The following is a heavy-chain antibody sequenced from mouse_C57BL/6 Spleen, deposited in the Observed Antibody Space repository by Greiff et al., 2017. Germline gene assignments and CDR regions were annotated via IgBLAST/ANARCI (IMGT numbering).Heavy chain of an antibody. Sequence: VQLQESGAELVKPGASVKISCKASGYAFSSYWMNWVKQRPGKGLEWIGQIYPGDGDTNYNGKFKGKATLTADKSSSPAYMQLSSLTSEDSAVYFCARRRGYYDSAMDYWGQGTSVTVSS. CDR1: GYAFSSYW. CDR3: ARRRGYYDSAMDY. D-gene: IGHD2-3*01. J-gene: IGHJ4*01. CDR2: IYPGDGDT. V-gene: IGHV1-80*01.